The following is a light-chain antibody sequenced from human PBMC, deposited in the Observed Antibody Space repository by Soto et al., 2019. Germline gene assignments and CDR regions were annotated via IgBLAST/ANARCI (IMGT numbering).Light chain of an antibody. J-gene: IGLJ3*02. V-gene: IGLV2-14*01. CDR2: EVS. CDR3: SSYTSSSSFV. Sequence: QSVLTQPASVSGSPGQSITISCTGTSSDVGGYNYVSWYQQHPGKAPKLMIYEVSNRPSGVSNRFSGSKSGNTASLTISGLQAEDEADYYCSSYTSSSSFVFGGGTKRPS. CDR1: SSDVGGYNY.